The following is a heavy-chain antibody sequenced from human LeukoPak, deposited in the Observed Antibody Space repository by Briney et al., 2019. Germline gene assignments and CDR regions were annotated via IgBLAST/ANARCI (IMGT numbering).Heavy chain of an antibody. D-gene: IGHD5-18*01. CDR3: ARQRLDSYGYGVRASGGKKYYFDY. V-gene: IGHV4-39*01. Sequence: SETLSLTCTVSGGSISSSSYCWGWIRQPPGKGLEWIGSIFYSGSTYYNPSLKSRVTISVDTSKNQFSLELSSVTAADTAVYYCARQRLDSYGYGVRASGGKKYYFDYWGQGTLVTVSS. CDR1: GGSISSSSYC. J-gene: IGHJ4*02. CDR2: IFYSGST.